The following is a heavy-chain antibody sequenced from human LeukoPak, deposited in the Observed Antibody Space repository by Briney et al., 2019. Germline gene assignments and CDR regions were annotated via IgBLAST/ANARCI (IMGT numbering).Heavy chain of an antibody. D-gene: IGHD4/OR15-4a*01. Sequence: TGGSLRLSCAASGFTFSSYAMHWVRQAPGKGLEWGAVISYDGSNKYYADSVKGRFTISRDNSKNTLYLQMNSLRAEDTAVYYCARDKGGLWEHYYFDYWGQGTLVTVSS. CDR1: GFTFSSYA. J-gene: IGHJ4*02. CDR2: ISYDGSNK. V-gene: IGHV3-30*04. CDR3: ARDKGGLWEHYYFDY.